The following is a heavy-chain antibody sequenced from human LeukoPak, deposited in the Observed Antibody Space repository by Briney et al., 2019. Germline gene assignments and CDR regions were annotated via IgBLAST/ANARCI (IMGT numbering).Heavy chain of an antibody. V-gene: IGHV3-23*01. D-gene: IGHD3-10*01. CDR2: ISGSGGST. CDR3: AKGLRGVITIRGSFDY. J-gene: IGHJ4*02. Sequence: GGSLRLSCAASGFTFSSYGMSWVRQAPGKGLEWVSAISGSGGSTYYADSVKGRFTISRDNSKNTLYLQMNSLRAEDTAVYYCAKGLRGVITIRGSFDYWGQGTPVTVSS. CDR1: GFTFSSYG.